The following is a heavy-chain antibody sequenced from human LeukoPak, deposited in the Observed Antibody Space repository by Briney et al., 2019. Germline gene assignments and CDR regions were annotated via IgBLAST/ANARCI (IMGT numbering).Heavy chain of an antibody. CDR1: GFTFGYYW. CDR2: IKEDGSEK. CDR3: ARPDSGTYFDY. V-gene: IGHV3-7*03. Sequence: PGGSLRLSCTASGFTFGYYWMSWVRQAPNKGLEWVANIKEDGSEKQYVDSVKGRFTITRDNAKNSVYLQMNSLRAEDTAVYYCARPDSGTYFDYWGQGTLVTVSS. J-gene: IGHJ4*02. D-gene: IGHD1-26*01.